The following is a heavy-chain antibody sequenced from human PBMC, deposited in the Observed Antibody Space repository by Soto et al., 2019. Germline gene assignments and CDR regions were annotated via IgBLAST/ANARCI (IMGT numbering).Heavy chain of an antibody. CDR1: GGTFSSYI. CDR2: IIPTLGIS. CDR3: ARFPQTAIVGAAYFDY. D-gene: IGHD1-26*01. J-gene: IGHJ4*02. V-gene: IGHV1-69*02. Sequence: QVQLVQSGAEVKKPGSSVKVSCKASGGTFSSYIISWVLQAPGQGLEWMGRIIPTLGISSYAQKFQGRATISGDTSPSTAYLEMSSLRSEDTAVYYCARFPQTAIVGAAYFDYWGQGTLVTVSS.